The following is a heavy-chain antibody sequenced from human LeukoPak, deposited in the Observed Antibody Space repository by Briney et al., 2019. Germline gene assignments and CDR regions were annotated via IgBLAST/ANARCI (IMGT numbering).Heavy chain of an antibody. CDR3: ARRGHARHIVVVVAATKANWLDP. CDR1: GGSFSGYY. V-gene: IGHV4-34*01. Sequence: SETLSLTCAVYGGSFSGYYWSWIRQPPGKGLEWIGEINHSGSTNYNPSLKSRVTISVDTSKNQFSLKLSSVTAADTAVYYCARRGHARHIVVVVAATKANWLDPWGQGTLVTVSS. J-gene: IGHJ5*02. D-gene: IGHD2-15*01. CDR2: INHSGST.